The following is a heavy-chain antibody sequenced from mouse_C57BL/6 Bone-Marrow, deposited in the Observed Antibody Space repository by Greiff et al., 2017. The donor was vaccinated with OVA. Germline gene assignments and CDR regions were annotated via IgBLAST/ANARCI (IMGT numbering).Heavy chain of an antibody. CDR1: GFTFSSYG. CDR2: ISSGGSYT. CDR3: ANRGLLPLYAMDY. Sequence: EVKVVESGGDLVKPGGSLKLSCAASGFTFSSYGMSWVRQTPDKRLEWVATISSGGSYTYYPDSVKGRFTISRDNAKNTLYLQMSSLKSEDTAMYYCANRGLLPLYAMDYWGQGTSVTVSS. J-gene: IGHJ4*01. D-gene: IGHD2-3*01. V-gene: IGHV5-6*01.